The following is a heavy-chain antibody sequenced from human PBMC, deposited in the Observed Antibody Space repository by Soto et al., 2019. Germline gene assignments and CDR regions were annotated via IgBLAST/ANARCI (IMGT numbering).Heavy chain of an antibody. J-gene: IGHJ3*02. V-gene: IGHV4-31*03. CDR2: IYYSGSA. D-gene: IGHD3-10*01. CDR3: ARGSMVRGVTPFDI. CDR1: SGSISRGPYY. Sequence: QVQLQESGPGLVKPSQTLSLTCNVSSGSISRGPYYWSWIRQHPGGGLEWIGYIYYSGSAYYNPSLESRVTMSLDTSKSHFSLKLSSVTAADTAVYYCARGSMVRGVTPFDIWGHGTLVTVSS.